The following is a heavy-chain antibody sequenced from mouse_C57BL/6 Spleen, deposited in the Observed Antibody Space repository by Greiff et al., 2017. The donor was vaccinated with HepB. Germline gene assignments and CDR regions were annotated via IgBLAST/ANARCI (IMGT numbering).Heavy chain of an antibody. CDR2: IHPNSGST. CDR3: AVGYYGSSWYFDV. V-gene: IGHV1-64*01. CDR1: GYTFTSYW. Sequence: QVQLQQPGAELVKPGASVKLSCKASGYTFTSYWMHWVKQRPGQGLEWIGMIHPNSGSTNYNEKFKSKATLTVDKSSSTAYMQLSSLTSEDSAVYYCAVGYYGSSWYFDVWGTGTTVTVSS. J-gene: IGHJ1*03. D-gene: IGHD1-1*01.